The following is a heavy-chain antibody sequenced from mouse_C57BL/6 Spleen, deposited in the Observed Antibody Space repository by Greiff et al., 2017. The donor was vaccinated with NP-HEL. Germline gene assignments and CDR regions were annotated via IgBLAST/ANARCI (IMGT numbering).Heavy chain of an antibody. CDR3: AREVDYDRTSYAMDY. CDR2: IYPSDSET. J-gene: IGHJ4*01. V-gene: IGHV1-61*01. D-gene: IGHD2-4*01. Sequence: QVQLQQPGAELVRPGSSVKLSCKASGYTFTSYWMDWVKQRPGQGLEWIGNIYPSDSETHYNQKFKDKATLTVDKSSSTAYMQLSSLTSEDSAVYYCAREVDYDRTSYAMDYWGQGTSVTVSS. CDR1: GYTFTSYW.